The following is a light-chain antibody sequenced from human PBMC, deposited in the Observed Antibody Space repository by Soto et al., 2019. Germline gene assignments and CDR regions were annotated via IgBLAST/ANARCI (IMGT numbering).Light chain of an antibody. CDR2: DDS. Sequence: YELTQPPSVSVAPGQTARITCGGNNIGSKSVHWDQQKPGQAPVLVVDDDSGRPSGIPERFSGSNSGNTATLTISRVEAGDAAEYFCHVWDSSSEQVFGTGTTVTVL. J-gene: IGLJ1*01. V-gene: IGLV3-21*02. CDR1: NIGSKS. CDR3: HVWDSSSEQV.